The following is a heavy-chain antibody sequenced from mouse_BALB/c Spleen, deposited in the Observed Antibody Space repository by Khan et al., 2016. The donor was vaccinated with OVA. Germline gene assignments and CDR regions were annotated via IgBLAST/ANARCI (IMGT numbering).Heavy chain of an antibody. CDR1: CDSIPTGY. Sequence: VRLQESEPSLVQHSQPLSRTSSVTCDSIPTGYWNWIRTFPRTKLHYMKYMIYSGNTYYNPSLKSTVFFTRHTSKNQYYLQFNSVITEDTATSYCARSTDRYAFAYWGQGTLVTVSA. J-gene: IGHJ3*01. V-gene: IGHV3-8*02. D-gene: IGHD2-14*01. CDR2: MIYSGNT. CDR3: ARSTDRYAFAY.